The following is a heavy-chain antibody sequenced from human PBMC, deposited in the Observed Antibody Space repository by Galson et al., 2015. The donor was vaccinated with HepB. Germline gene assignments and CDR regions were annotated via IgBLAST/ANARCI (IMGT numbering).Heavy chain of an antibody. J-gene: IGHJ4*02. CDR1: GHGFSNYW. CDR2: MYPGDSDT. CDR3: ARHAITPGALDY. D-gene: IGHD1-26*01. Sequence: QSGAEMKKPGESLKISCKGLGHGFSNYWIGWVRQMPGKGLEWMGIMYPGDSDTRYSPSFQGQVTISADKSISTAYLQWSSLKASDTAMYYCARHAITPGALDYWGQGTLVTVSS. V-gene: IGHV5-51*01.